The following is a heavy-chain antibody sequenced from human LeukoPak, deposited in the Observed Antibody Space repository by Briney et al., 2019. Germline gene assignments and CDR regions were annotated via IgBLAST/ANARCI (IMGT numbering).Heavy chain of an antibody. D-gene: IGHD1-26*01. CDR2: ISAYNGNT. Sequence: ASVKVSCKASGYTFTSYGISWVRQAPGQGLEWMGWISAYNGNTNYAQKLQGRVTMTTDTSTSTAYMELRSLRSDDTAVYYCARDSSGSHYYYYMDVWGKGTTVTVSS. CDR3: ARDSSGSHYYYYMDV. J-gene: IGHJ6*03. CDR1: GYTFTSYG. V-gene: IGHV1-18*01.